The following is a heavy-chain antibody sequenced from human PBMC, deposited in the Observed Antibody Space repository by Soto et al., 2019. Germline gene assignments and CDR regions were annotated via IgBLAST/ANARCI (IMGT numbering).Heavy chain of an antibody. CDR3: ASGGSGGWPFDY. V-gene: IGHV1-3*01. CDR2: INAGNGDT. D-gene: IGHD6-19*01. J-gene: IGHJ4*02. CDR1: GYTFTIYA. Sequence: QVQLVESGAEVKKPGASVKVSCKASGYTFTIYAIHWVRQAPGQRLEWMGWINAGNGDTKYSQKFQGRVTITRDTSASIAYMELSSLRAEDTAVYYCASGGSGGWPFDYWCQGTLVTVSS.